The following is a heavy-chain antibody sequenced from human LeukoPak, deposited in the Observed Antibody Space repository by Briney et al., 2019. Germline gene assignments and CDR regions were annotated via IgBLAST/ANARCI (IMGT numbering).Heavy chain of an antibody. V-gene: IGHV3-21*01. CDR1: VYSFSISS. CDR2: ISSSSSYI. D-gene: IGHD1-14*01. J-gene: IGHJ4*02. CDR3: ARAGDGTADY. Sequence: RGCPRLSCAPPVYSFSISSTNSVRQAPGKGLEWVSSISSSSSYIYYADSVKGRFTISRDNAKNSLYLQMNSLRAEDTAVYYCARAGDGTADYWGQGTLVTVSS.